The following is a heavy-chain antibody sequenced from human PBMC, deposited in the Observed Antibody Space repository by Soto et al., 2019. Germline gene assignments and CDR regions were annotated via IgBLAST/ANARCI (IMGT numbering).Heavy chain of an antibody. Sequence: QLQLQESGPRLVKPSETLSLTCTVSGGSISGSRYYWAWLRQPPGKGLEWIGNIFYSGSTFYNPPLKSRVTISVDTSKNRFSLQLGPVTATDTAVYYCARGGSSSHLPRKNYFDPWGQGTLVTVSS. D-gene: IGHD6-6*01. CDR3: ARGGSSSHLPRKNYFDP. J-gene: IGHJ5*02. V-gene: IGHV4-39*01. CDR2: IFYSGST. CDR1: GGSISGSRYY.